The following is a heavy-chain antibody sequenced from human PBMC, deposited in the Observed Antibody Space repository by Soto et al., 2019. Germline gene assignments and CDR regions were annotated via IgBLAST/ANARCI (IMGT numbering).Heavy chain of an antibody. CDR3: AMSNSNDLYYHFES. CDR2: INWNSDTI. J-gene: IGHJ4*02. V-gene: IGHV3-9*01. Sequence: EVQLVESGGGSVQPGGSLRLSCVASGFRFDDYAMHWVRRRPGKGLEWVSGINWNSDTIGYDDSVKGRFIVSRDNAEGSLLLQMSSLRAEDTAISFCAMSNSNDLYYHFESWGQGTPVTVSS. CDR1: GFRFDDYA. D-gene: IGHD3-10*01.